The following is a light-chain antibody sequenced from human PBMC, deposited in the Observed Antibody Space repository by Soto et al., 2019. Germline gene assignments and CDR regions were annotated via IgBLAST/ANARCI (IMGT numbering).Light chain of an antibody. CDR1: SSDVGIYNY. V-gene: IGLV2-14*01. CDR3: SSFTSSSTFV. CDR2: EVS. Sequence: QSALTQPASVSGSPGQSIAISCTGSSSDVGIYNYVSWYQQNPGKAPKLMIHEVSNRPSGVSNRFSGSKSGNTASLTISGLQAEDEADYYCSSFTSSSTFVFGTGTKLTVL. J-gene: IGLJ1*01.